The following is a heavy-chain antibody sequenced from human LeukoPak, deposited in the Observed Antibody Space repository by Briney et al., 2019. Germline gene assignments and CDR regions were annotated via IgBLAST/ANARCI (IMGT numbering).Heavy chain of an antibody. V-gene: IGHV4-34*01. CDR2: INHSGST. D-gene: IGHD6-13*01. CDR3: ARRKRYSSSNWFDP. CDR1: GGSFSGYY. Sequence: SETLSLTCAVYGGSFSGYYWSWIRQPPGKGLEWIGEINHSGSTNYNPSLKSRVTISVDTSKNQFSLKLSSVTAADTAVYCCARRKRYSSSNWFDPWGQGTLVTVSS. J-gene: IGHJ5*02.